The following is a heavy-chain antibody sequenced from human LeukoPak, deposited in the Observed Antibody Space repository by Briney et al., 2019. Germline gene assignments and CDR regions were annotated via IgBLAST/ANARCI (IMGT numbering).Heavy chain of an antibody. J-gene: IGHJ4*02. Sequence: SVKVSCKASGGTFSSYAISWVRQAPGQGLEWMGRIIPILGIANYAQKFQGRVTITADKSTSTAYMELSSLRSEDTAVYYCASDRIAAAGTPDYWGQGTLVTVSS. CDR1: GGTFSSYA. D-gene: IGHD6-13*01. CDR3: ASDRIAAAGTPDY. V-gene: IGHV1-69*04. CDR2: IIPILGIA.